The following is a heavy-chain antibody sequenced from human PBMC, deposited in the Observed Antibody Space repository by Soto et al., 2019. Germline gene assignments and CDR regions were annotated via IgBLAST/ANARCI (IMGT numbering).Heavy chain of an antibody. CDR3: ARADQYSSSWPIDY. CDR1: GFTFSSYA. CDR2: ISYDGSNK. V-gene: IGHV3-30-3*01. J-gene: IGHJ4*02. Sequence: GGSLRLSCAASGFTFSSYAMHWVRQAPGKGLEWVAVISYDGSNKYYADSVKGRFTISRDNSKNTLYLQMNSLRAEDTAVYYCARADQYSSSWPIDYWGQGTLVTVSS. D-gene: IGHD6-13*01.